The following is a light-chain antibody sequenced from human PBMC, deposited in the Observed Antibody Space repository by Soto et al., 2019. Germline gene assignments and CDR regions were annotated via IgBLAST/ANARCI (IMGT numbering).Light chain of an antibody. CDR3: QQYEIWPLT. J-gene: IGKJ4*01. V-gene: IGKV3-15*01. CDR2: DTS. Sequence: EVVMTQSPATLSVSPGDRATLSCRASQSVHNNLAWYQQKPGQAPRLLIFDTSTRATDIPIRFTGGGSGTEFTRTISSLQSEDSAVYYCQQYEIWPLTCCGGTKVEIK. CDR1: QSVHNN.